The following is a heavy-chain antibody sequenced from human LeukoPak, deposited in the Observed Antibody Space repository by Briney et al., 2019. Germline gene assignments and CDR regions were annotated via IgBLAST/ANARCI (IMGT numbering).Heavy chain of an antibody. D-gene: IGHD6-19*01. J-gene: IGHJ5*02. CDR1: GGSISSYY. Sequence: SETLSLTCTVSGGSISSYYWSWIRQPPGKGLEWIGYIYYSGSTNYSPSLKSRVTISVDTSKNQFSLKLSSVTAADTAVYYCARSSGWYWFDPWGQGTLVTVSS. CDR2: IYYSGST. CDR3: ARSSGWYWFDP. V-gene: IGHV4-59*01.